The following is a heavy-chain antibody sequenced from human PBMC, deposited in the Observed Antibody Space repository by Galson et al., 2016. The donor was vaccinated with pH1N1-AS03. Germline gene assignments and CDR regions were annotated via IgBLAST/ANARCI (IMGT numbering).Heavy chain of an antibody. CDR2: IYFNGKA. Sequence: LSLTCNVSGGSISNSVYYWGWLRQPPGKGLEWIGTIYFNGKAFYNPSLKSRLTISEDTSKEQVSLKLSSVTAADTAVYYCARQGDRGRAFDLWGRGTLVTVSS. CDR3: ARQGDRGRAFDL. V-gene: IGHV4-39*01. D-gene: IGHD2-15*01. J-gene: IGHJ2*01. CDR1: GGSISNSVYY.